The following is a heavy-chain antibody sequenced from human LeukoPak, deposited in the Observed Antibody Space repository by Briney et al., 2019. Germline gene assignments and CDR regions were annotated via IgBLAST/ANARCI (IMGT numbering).Heavy chain of an antibody. CDR2: MNPYSGNT. D-gene: IGHD1-26*01. J-gene: IGHJ4*02. Sequence: ASVKVSCTASGYTFTNYDINWVRQATGQGLEWMGWMNPYSGNTGYAQEFQGRITMTRDTSISTAYMELSSLRSEDTAMYYCAKSKVGATTLPIDFWGQGTLVTVSS. V-gene: IGHV1-8*01. CDR3: AKSKVGATTLPIDF. CDR1: GYTFTNYD.